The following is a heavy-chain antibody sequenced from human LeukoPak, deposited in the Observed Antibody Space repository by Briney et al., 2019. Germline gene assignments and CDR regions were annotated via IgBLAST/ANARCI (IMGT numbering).Heavy chain of an antibody. CDR2: INPNSGGT. CDR1: GYTFTGYY. J-gene: IGHJ4*02. V-gene: IGHV1-2*06. D-gene: IGHD6-19*01. CDR3: ARVRVQQWLSCLGY. Sequence: GASVKVSCRASGYTFTGYYMHWVRQAPGQGLEWMGRINPNSGGTNYAQKFQGRVTMTRDTSISTAYMELSRLRSDDTAVYYCARVRVQQWLSCLGYWGQGTLVTVSS.